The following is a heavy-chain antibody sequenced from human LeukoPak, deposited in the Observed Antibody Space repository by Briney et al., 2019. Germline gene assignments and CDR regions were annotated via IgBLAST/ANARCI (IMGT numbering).Heavy chain of an antibody. CDR1: GYTFTSYG. V-gene: IGHV1-18*01. Sequence: ASVKVSCEASGYTFTSYGISWVRQAPGQGLEWMGWISAYNGNTNYAQKLQGRVTMTTDTSTSTAYMELRSLRSDDTAVYYCASWSHKYYFDYWGQGTLVTVSS. CDR3: ASWSHKYYFDY. J-gene: IGHJ4*02. CDR2: ISAYNGNT.